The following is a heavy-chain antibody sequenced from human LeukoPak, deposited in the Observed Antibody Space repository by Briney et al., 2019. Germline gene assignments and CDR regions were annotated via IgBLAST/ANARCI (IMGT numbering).Heavy chain of an antibody. Sequence: SETLSLTCAVYGGSFSGYYWSWIRQPPGKGLEWIGEINHSGSTNYNPSLKSRVTISVDTSKNQFSLKLSSVTATDTAVCYCARGGYGSGTYYLGYWGQGTLVTVSS. V-gene: IGHV4-34*01. J-gene: IGHJ4*02. D-gene: IGHD3-10*01. CDR3: ARGGYGSGTYYLGY. CDR2: INHSGST. CDR1: GGSFSGYY.